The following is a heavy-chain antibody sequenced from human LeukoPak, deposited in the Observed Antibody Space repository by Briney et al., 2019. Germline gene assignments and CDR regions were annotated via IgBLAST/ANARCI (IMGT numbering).Heavy chain of an antibody. J-gene: IGHJ4*02. D-gene: IGHD6-13*01. V-gene: IGHV3-21*01. Sequence: YGDSVKGRFTVSRDNAKNSLYLQMNSLSPEDTAVYYCARGGSSWYYFDYWGQGTLVTVSS. CDR3: ARGGSSWYYFDY.